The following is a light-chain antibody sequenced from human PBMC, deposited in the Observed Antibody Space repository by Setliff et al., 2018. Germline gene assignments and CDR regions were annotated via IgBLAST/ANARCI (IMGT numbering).Light chain of an antibody. Sequence: QSALTQSASVSGSPGQSITISCTGTSSDVASYNYVSWYQQYPGKAPQLLIYEVTKRPSGVSDRFSGSKSGNTASLTISGLQAEDEADYYCLSYTSKTTHALFGGGTKVTVL. CDR1: SSDVASYNY. CDR2: EVT. CDR3: LSYTSKTTHAL. J-gene: IGLJ2*01. V-gene: IGLV2-14*01.